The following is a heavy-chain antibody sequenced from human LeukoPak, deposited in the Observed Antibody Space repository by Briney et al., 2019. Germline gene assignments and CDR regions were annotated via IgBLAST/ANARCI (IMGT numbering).Heavy chain of an antibody. CDR1: GYTFTGYY. CDR2: INPNSGGT. J-gene: IGHJ4*02. CDR3: ARGRDIAVAGTSPNFDY. V-gene: IGHV1-2*02. D-gene: IGHD6-19*01. Sequence: ASVKVSCKASGYTFTGYYMHWVRQAPGQGLEWMGWINPNSGGTNYAQKFQGRVTMTRDTSISTAYMELSRLRSDDTAVYYCARGRDIAVAGTSPNFDYWGQGTLVTVSS.